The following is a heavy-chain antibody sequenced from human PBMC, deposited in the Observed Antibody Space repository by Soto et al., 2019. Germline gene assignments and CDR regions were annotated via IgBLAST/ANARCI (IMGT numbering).Heavy chain of an antibody. CDR1: GGTFSSYA. CDR3: ARGRVAAAGHNWFDP. V-gene: IGHV1-69*12. CDR2: IIPIFGTA. J-gene: IGHJ5*02. D-gene: IGHD6-13*01. Sequence: QVQLVQSGAEVKKPGSSVKVSCKASGGTFSSYAISWVRQAPGQGLEWMGGIIPIFGTANYAQKFQGRVTITADESTRTAYLELSSLRSEDTAVYYCARGRVAAAGHNWFDPWGQGTLVTVSS.